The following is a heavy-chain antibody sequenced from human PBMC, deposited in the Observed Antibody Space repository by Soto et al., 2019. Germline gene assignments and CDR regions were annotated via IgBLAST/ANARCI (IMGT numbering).Heavy chain of an antibody. CDR1: GFTFSSYG. Sequence: QVQLVESGGGVVQPGRSLRLSCAASGFTFSSYGMHWVRQAPGKGLEWVAVIWYDGSNKYYADSVKGRFTISRDNSKNPLYLQMNSLRAEDTAVYYCARDDPVPAAMSTHYYYGMDVWGQGTTVTVSS. CDR3: ARDDPVPAAMSTHYYYGMDV. V-gene: IGHV3-33*01. CDR2: IWYDGSNK. D-gene: IGHD2-2*01. J-gene: IGHJ6*02.